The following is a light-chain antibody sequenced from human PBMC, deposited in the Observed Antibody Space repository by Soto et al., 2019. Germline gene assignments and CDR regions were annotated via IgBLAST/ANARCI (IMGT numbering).Light chain of an antibody. CDR3: SSSTSKNTVV. CDR1: SSDVGGYNY. V-gene: IGLV2-14*01. J-gene: IGLJ2*01. Sequence: QSVLTQPASVSGSPGQSITISCTGTSSDVGGYNYVSWYQQHPGKAPKLMISEVTDRPSGVSNRFSGSKSGNTASLTISGLQAEDEADYYCSSSTSKNTVVFGGGTKLTVL. CDR2: EVT.